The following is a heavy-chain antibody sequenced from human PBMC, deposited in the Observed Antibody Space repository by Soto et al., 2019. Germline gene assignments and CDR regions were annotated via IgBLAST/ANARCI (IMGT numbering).Heavy chain of an antibody. CDR2: VYWDNDR. J-gene: IGHJ3*01. V-gene: IGHV2-5*02. CDR3: AHIVITYGGVVGDDAFDV. CDR1: GFSLATKGVG. Sequence: QITLKESGPTLVKPTETLTLTCTFSGFSLATKGVGVGWIRQSPGKALEWLAVVYWDNDRRYSPSLTTRLTATKDSSKNQVALTMTNTDSVDAGTFYCAHIVITYGGVVGDDAFDVWGQGTVVTVSS. D-gene: IGHD3-16*02.